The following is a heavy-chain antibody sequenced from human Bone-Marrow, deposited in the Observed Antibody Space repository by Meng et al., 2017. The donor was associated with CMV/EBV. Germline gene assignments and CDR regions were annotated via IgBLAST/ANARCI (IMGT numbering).Heavy chain of an antibody. J-gene: IGHJ4*02. Sequence: GGSLRLSCKGSGYSFTSYWIGWVRQMPGKGLEWMGIIYPGDSDTRYSPSFQGQVTISADKSISTAYLQWSSLKASDTAMYYCASNFEDIVVVPAIFDYWGQGTLVTVSS. CDR3: ASNFEDIVVVPAIFDY. CDR1: GYSFTSYW. V-gene: IGHV5-51*01. CDR2: IYPGDSDT. D-gene: IGHD2-2*01.